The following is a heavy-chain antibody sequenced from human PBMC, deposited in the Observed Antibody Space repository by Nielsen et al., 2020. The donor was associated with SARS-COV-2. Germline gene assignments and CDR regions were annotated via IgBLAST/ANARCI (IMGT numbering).Heavy chain of an antibody. CDR1: GFTFSSYG. D-gene: IGHD1-1*01. CDR2: IWYDGSNK. CDR3: ARNDYYYYYYMDV. Sequence: GESLKISCAASGFTFSSYGMHWVRQAPGKGLEWVAVIWYDGSNKYYADSVKGRFTISRDNSKNTLYLQMNSLRAEDTAVYYCARNDYYYYYYMDVWGKGTTVTVSS. J-gene: IGHJ6*03. V-gene: IGHV3-33*01.